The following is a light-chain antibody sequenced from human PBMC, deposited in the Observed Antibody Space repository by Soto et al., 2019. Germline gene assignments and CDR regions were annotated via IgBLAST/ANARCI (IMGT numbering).Light chain of an antibody. V-gene: IGLV1-40*01. CDR2: GDY. Sequence: QSVLTQPPSGSGAPGQRVAISCTGSSSNIGPEYDVHWYQQLPGTAPKRLIYGDYNRPSGVPDRFSGSKSGTSASLAITGLQPEDEADYYCQSYDSSLTTFVFGTGTKVTVL. CDR3: QSYDSSLTTFV. CDR1: SSNIGPEYD. J-gene: IGLJ1*01.